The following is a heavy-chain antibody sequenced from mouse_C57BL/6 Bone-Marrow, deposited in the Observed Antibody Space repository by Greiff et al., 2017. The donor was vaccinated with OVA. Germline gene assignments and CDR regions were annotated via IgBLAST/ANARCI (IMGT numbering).Heavy chain of an antibody. CDR3: AREDITTVVAADY. V-gene: IGHV1-81*01. CDR1: GYTFTSYG. D-gene: IGHD1-1*01. J-gene: IGHJ2*01. CDR2: IYPRSGNT. Sequence: VQLQQSGAELARPGASVKLSCKASGYTFTSYGISWVKQRTGQGLEWIGEIYPRSGNTYYNEKFKGKATLAADKSSSTAYMELRSLTSEDSAVDYCAREDITTVVAADYWGQGTTLTVSS.